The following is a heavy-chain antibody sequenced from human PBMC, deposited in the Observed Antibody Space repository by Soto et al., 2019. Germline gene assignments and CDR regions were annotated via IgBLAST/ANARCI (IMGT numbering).Heavy chain of an antibody. CDR2: FIPIFGTA. CDR1: GGTFSSYA. V-gene: IGHV1-69*13. J-gene: IGHJ4*02. CDR3: ARDRRYYGSGSYYNGIDY. Sequence: SVKVSCKASGGTFSSYAMNWVRQAPGQGLEWMGGFIPIFGTANYAQKFQGRVTITADESTSTAYMELSSLRSEDTAVYYCARDRRYYGSGSYYNGIDYWGQGTLVTVSS. D-gene: IGHD3-10*01.